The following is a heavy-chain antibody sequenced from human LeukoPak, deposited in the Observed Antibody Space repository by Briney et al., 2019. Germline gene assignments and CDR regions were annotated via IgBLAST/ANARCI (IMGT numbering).Heavy chain of an antibody. V-gene: IGHV1-69*05. CDR2: IIPIFGTA. Sequence: ASVKVSCKASGGTFSSYAISWVRQAPGQGLEWMGGIIPIFGTANYAQKFQGRVTINTDESTSTAYMELSSLRSEDTAVYYCARSLVPAAKGYYMDVWGKGTTVTVSS. J-gene: IGHJ6*03. CDR3: ARSLVPAAKGYYMDV. CDR1: GGTFSSYA. D-gene: IGHD2-2*01.